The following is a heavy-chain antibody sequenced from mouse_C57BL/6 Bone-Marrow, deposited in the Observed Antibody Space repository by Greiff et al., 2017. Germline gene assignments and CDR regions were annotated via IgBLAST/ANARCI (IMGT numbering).Heavy chain of an antibody. CDR2: IDPSDSYT. V-gene: IGHV1-59*01. J-gene: IGHJ4*01. D-gene: IGHD1-1*01. CDR3: ARDGSSYNYYAMDY. Sequence: QVQLQQPGAELVSPGTSVKLSCKASGYTFTSYWMHWVKQRPGQGLEWIGVIDPSDSYTNYNQKFKGKATLTVDTSSSTAYMQLSSLTSEDSAVYYCARDGSSYNYYAMDYWGQGTSVTVSS. CDR1: GYTFTSYW.